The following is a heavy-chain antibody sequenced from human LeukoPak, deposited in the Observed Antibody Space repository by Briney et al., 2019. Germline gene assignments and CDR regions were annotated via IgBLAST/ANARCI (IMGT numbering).Heavy chain of an antibody. CDR1: GFTFSSYA. CDR3: AKATYYYYDSSGYDLDY. Sequence: GGSLRLSCAASGFTFSSYAMSWDRQAPGKGLEWVSAISGSGGSTYYADSVKGRFTISRDNSKNTLYLQMNSLRAEDTAVYYCAKATYYYYDSSGYDLDYWGQGTLVTVSS. D-gene: IGHD3-22*01. J-gene: IGHJ4*02. CDR2: ISGSGGST. V-gene: IGHV3-23*01.